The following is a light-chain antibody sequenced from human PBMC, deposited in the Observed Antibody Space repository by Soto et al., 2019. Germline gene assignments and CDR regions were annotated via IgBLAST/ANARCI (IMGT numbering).Light chain of an antibody. J-gene: IGLJ2*01. CDR3: SSYTSSAIVI. CDR1: NSDVGAYNY. V-gene: IGLV2-14*01. Sequence: QSALTQPASVSGSPGQSITISCSGTNSDVGAYNYVSWYQQYPGKAPKLMIYDVNNRPSGVSNRFSGSKSGNTASPTISGLQAEDEADYYCSSYTSSAIVIFGGGTKVTVL. CDR2: DVN.